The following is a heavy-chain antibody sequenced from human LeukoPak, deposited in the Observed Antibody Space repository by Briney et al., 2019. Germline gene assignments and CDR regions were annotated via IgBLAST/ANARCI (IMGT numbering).Heavy chain of an antibody. Sequence: SETLSLTCSVFGGSISSYYWSWIRQPAGKGLEWIGRIYSSGSTNYNPSLKSRVTMSVDTSKNQFSLKLSSVTAADTAVYYCARDTTTHWFDPWGQGTLVTVSS. J-gene: IGHJ5*02. CDR3: ARDTTTHWFDP. V-gene: IGHV4-4*07. D-gene: IGHD1-26*01. CDR1: GGSISSYY. CDR2: IYSSGST.